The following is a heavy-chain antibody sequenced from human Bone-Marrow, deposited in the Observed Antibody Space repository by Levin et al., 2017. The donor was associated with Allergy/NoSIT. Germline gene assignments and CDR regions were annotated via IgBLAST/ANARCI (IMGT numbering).Heavy chain of an antibody. Sequence: GESLKISCKASGYTFTSYGISWVRQAPGQGLEWMGWISAYNGNTNYAQKLQGRVTMTTDTSTSTAYMELRSLRSDDTAVYYCARDPLRDYSNQDPWFDPWGQGTLVTVSS. CDR3: ARDPLRDYSNQDPWFDP. J-gene: IGHJ5*02. CDR1: GYTFTSYG. CDR2: ISAYNGNT. D-gene: IGHD4-11*01. V-gene: IGHV1-18*01.